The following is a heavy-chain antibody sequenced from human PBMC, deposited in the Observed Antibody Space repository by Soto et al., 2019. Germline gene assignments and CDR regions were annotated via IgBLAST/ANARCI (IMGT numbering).Heavy chain of an antibody. CDR3: ASTGYDDAFDI. Sequence: ASVKVSCKASGYTFTSYDINWVRQATGQGLEWMGWMNPNSGNTGYAQKLQGRVTMTTDTSTSTAYMELRSLRSDDTAVYYCASTGYDDAFDIWGQGTMVTVSS. V-gene: IGHV1-8*01. CDR2: MNPNSGNT. D-gene: IGHD5-12*01. J-gene: IGHJ3*02. CDR1: GYTFTSYD.